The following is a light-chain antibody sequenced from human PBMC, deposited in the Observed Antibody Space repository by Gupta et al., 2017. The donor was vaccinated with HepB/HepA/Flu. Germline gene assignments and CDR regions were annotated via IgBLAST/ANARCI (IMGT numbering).Light chain of an antibody. CDR2: DDS. CDR1: NIGNKA. J-gene: IGLJ2*01. V-gene: IGLV3-21*03. CDR3: QVWDSSYDKPV. Sequence: SYVLTQAPSVSVAPGKTATISCGGTNIGNKAVHWYQQKPGQAPVLVVRDDSDRPSGIPARFSGSNSATTATLIISRVEGEDEADYYCQVWDSSYDKPVFGGGTRLTVL.